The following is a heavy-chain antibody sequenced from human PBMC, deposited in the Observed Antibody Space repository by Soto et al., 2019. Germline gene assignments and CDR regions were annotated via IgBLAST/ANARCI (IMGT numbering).Heavy chain of an antibody. V-gene: IGHV3-11*01. CDR1: GCRFSGYQ. J-gene: IGHJ5*02. CDR2: ISSSGSTI. D-gene: IGHD6-13*01. CDR3: ARSGSSSWNAIFYLRKDWFDP. Sequence: PAWSVRLSFVGSGCRFSGYQMSWIQQAPGKGLEWVSYISSSGSTIYYADSVKGRFTISRDNAKNSLYLQMNSLRAEDTAVYYCARSGSSSWNAIFYLRKDWFDPWGQGTLVTVSS.